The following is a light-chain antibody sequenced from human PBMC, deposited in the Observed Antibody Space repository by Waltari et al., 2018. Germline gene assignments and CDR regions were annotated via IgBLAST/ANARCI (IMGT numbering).Light chain of an antibody. J-gene: IGKJ1*01. CDR2: RVS. CDR1: QSLLPTNGRTY. Sequence: DIVMTQSPPSLPVNPGEPASSSCSSRQSLLPTNGRTYLFWYLQKPGQPPRLLIYRVSNSFSGMPDRFSGSGSGTDFTLNISRVEAEDVGLYYCIQNLQTPLTFGQGTKVEIK. CDR3: IQNLQTPLT. V-gene: IGKV2D-29*01.